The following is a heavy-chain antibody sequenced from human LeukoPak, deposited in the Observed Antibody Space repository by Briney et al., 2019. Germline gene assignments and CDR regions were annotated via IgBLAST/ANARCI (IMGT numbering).Heavy chain of an antibody. CDR2: IYYSGST. D-gene: IGHD4-23*01. J-gene: IGHJ4*02. CDR3: ARAYESVSGGNFIFVY. Sequence: SETLSLTCAVYGGSFSGYYWSWIRQPPGKGLEWIGYIYYSGSTNYNPSLKSRVTISVDTSKNQFSLKLSSVTAADTAVYYCARAYESVSGGNFIFVYWGQGTLVTVSS. CDR1: GGSFSGYY. V-gene: IGHV4-59*01.